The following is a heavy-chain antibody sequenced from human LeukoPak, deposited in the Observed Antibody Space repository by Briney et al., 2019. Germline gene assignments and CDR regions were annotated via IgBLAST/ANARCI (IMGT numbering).Heavy chain of an antibody. CDR3: SRENGAFSPFGY. V-gene: IGHV4-4*02. J-gene: IGHJ4*02. D-gene: IGHD2-8*01. Sequence: SGTLSLPCDVSGGSFTSTNWWSWVRQPPGQGLEWIGEIHLRGLTNYNPSLSSRVTMSLDTSKNYVSLNLTSVTAADTAVYYCSRENGAFSPFGYWGQGALVIVRS. CDR2: IHLRGLT. CDR1: GGSFTSTNW.